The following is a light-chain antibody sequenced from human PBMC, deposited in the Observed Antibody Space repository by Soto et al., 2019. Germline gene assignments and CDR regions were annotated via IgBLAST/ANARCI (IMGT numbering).Light chain of an antibody. Sequence: QSVLTQPPSVSGTPGQRVTISCSGSRSNIGGNAVTLYQQVPGTAPKLLIYANDQRPSGISDRFSGSKSSTSASLAISGLQSEDEADYYCAVWDDNLRGLFGGGTKLTVL. CDR3: AVWDDNLRGL. CDR1: RSNIGGNA. J-gene: IGLJ2*01. CDR2: AND. V-gene: IGLV1-44*01.